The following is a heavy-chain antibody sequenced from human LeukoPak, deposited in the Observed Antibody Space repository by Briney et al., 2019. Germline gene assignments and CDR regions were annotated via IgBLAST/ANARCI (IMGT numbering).Heavy chain of an antibody. CDR2: TIPIFGTA. D-gene: IGHD4-23*01. CDR3: ARGPRLRWYYYFDY. V-gene: IGHV1-69*13. CDR1: GGTFSSYA. J-gene: IGHJ4*02. Sequence: GASVKVSCKASGGTFSSYAISWVRQAPGQGLEWMGGTIPIFGTANYAQKFQGRVTITADESTSTAYMELSSLRSEDTAVYYCARGPRLRWYYYFDYWGQGTLVTVSS.